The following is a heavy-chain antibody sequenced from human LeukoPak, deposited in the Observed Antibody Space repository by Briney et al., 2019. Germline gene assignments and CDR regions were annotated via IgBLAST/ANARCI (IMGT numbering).Heavy chain of an antibody. CDR1: GFTFSSYE. Sequence: GGSLRLSCAASGFTFSSYEMNWVRQAPGKGLEWVSYISSSGSTIYYADSVKGRFTISRDNAKNSLYLQMNSLTAEDTAVYYCVRDRGSGSYGGDYWGQGTLVTVSS. J-gene: IGHJ4*02. V-gene: IGHV3-48*03. CDR3: VRDRGSGSYGGDY. D-gene: IGHD1-26*01. CDR2: ISSSGSTI.